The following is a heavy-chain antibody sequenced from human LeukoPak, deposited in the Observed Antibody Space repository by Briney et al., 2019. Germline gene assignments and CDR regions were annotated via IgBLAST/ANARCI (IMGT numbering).Heavy chain of an antibody. D-gene: IGHD3-16*01. V-gene: IGHV4-59*01. J-gene: IGHJ4*02. CDR3: ARVVGARRFDY. CDR2: IYYSGST. Sequence: SETLSLTCTVSGGSISSYYWSWIRQPPGKGLEWIGYIYYSGSTNYNPSLKSRVTISVDTSKNQFSLKLSSVTAADTPVYYCARVVGARRFDYWGQGTLVTVSS. CDR1: GGSISSYY.